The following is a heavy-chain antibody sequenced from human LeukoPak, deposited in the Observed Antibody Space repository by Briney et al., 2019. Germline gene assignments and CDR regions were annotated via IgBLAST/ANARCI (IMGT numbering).Heavy chain of an antibody. V-gene: IGHV3-30*02. CDR1: GFTFSSYG. CDR2: IRYDGSNK. Sequence: PGGSLRLSCAASGFTFSSYGMHWVRQAPGKGLEWVAFIRYDGSNKYYADSVKGRFTISRDNSKNTLYLQMNSLRAEDTAVYYCAKSPGDSSSSPLDYWGQGTLVTVSS. CDR3: AKSPGDSSSSPLDY. D-gene: IGHD6-6*01. J-gene: IGHJ4*02.